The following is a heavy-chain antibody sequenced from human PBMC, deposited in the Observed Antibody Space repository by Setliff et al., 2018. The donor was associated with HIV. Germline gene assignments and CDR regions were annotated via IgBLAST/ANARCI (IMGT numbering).Heavy chain of an antibody. CDR3: ARQSTMAAAAFDY. D-gene: IGHD6-13*01. V-gene: IGHV4-34*10. Sequence: SETLSLTCAVYGGSLSGHYWTWIRQPPGEGLEWIGEINHSGKTNYNPSLKSRVTMSVDTSKRQFSLKLASVTAADTAIYYCARQSTMAAAAFDYWGQGTLVTVSS. CDR2: INHSGKT. CDR1: GGSLSGHY. J-gene: IGHJ4*02.